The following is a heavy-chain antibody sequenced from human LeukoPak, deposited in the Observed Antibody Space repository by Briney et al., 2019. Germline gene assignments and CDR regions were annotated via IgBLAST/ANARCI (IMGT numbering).Heavy chain of an antibody. V-gene: IGHV3-7*01. CDR1: GFTFSSYW. CDR2: IRDDGSEK. D-gene: IGHD3-3*01. Sequence: TGGSLRLSCAASGFTFSSYWMTWVRQTPGKGLEWVASIRDDGSEKNYVDSVKGRFAISRDNAKNSLHLQMNSLRAEDTAVYYCARDYAIKFLAWLPAVFDSWGQGTMVIVSS. CDR3: ARDYAIKFLAWLPAVFDS. J-gene: IGHJ3*02.